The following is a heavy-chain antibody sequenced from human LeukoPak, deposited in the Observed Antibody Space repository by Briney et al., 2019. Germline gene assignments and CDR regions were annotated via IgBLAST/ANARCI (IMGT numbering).Heavy chain of an antibody. J-gene: IGHJ4*02. V-gene: IGHV3-48*01. CDR1: GFTFSSYS. CDR3: ARVRVEYGTDY. D-gene: IGHD2-8*02. Sequence: GGSLRLSCAASGFTFSSYSMNWVRQAPGKGLEGVSYISSSSSTIYYADSVKGRFTISRDNAKNSLYLQMNSLRAEDTAVYYCARVRVEYGTDYWGQGTLVTVSS. CDR2: ISSSSSTI.